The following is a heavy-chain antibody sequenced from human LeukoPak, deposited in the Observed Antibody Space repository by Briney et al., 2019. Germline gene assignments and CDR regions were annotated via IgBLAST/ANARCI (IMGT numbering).Heavy chain of an antibody. CDR3: ARDWGSGWYFDY. CDR1: GFTFTTHA. J-gene: IGHJ4*02. D-gene: IGHD6-19*01. Sequence: GGSLRLSCAASGFTFTTHAMNWVRQAPGKGLEWVSVISSRGGSTYYADSVKGRFTISRDNSKNTLYLQVNSLRVEDTAVYYCARDWGSGWYFDYWGQGTLVTVSS. V-gene: IGHV3-23*01. CDR2: ISSRGGST.